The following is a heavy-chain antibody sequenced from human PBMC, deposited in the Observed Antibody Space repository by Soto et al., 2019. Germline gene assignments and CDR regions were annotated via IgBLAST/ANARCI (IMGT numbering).Heavy chain of an antibody. CDR2: ISGSGGST. CDR3: EKAGGPRSPRCGYYQPPSRVDY. Sequence: EVQLLESGGGLVQPGGSLRLSCAASGFTFSSYAMSWVRQAPGKGLEWVSAISGSGGSTYYADSVKGRLTISRDNSKNALYLQINSLGAEDTAVYYCEKAGGPRSPRCGYYQPPSRVDYWGQGTLVTVSS. J-gene: IGHJ4*02. D-gene: IGHD3-3*01. V-gene: IGHV3-23*01. CDR1: GFTFSSYA.